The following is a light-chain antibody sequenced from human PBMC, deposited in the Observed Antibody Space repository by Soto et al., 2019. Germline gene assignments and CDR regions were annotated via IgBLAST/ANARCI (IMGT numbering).Light chain of an antibody. Sequence: EIMMTQSPATLSVSLGERATLSCRASQSVSSNLAWYQLKPGQAPRLLIYGASTRATGIPARFSGSGSGTEFTLTISSLEPEDFAVYYCQQRSNWPRTFGQGTKVDIK. V-gene: IGKV3-15*01. CDR1: QSVSSN. CDR2: GAS. CDR3: QQRSNWPRT. J-gene: IGKJ1*01.